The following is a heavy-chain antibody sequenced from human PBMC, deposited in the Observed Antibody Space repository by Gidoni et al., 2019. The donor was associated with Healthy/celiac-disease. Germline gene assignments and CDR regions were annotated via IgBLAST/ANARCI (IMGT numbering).Heavy chain of an antibody. V-gene: IGHV4-59*01. CDR1: GGSISSYY. CDR2: ISDSGST. D-gene: IGHD3-16*01. Sequence: QVQLQESGPGLAKPSETLSLTCTVSGGSISSYYWRWSRQPPGKGLEWIGSISDSGSTNYNPSLKSRVTISVDTSKNQFPRKRSSGTAADTAVYYCARNGPVMAFDIWGQGTMVTVSS. CDR3: ARNGPVMAFDI. J-gene: IGHJ3*02.